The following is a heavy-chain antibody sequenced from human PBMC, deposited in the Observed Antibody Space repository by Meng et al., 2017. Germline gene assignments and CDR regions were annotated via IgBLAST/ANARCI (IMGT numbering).Heavy chain of an antibody. CDR3: AREARVDFDY. CDR1: EYTFTSYA. V-gene: IGHV7-4-1*02. CDR2: INTNTGNP. D-gene: IGHD2-15*01. Sequence: GQSGCAWEKPGALVKAFCNASEYTFTSYAMNCVRQAPGEGVEWMGWINTNTGNPTDAQGLEGRFVFSLNSCVNTAYLQISSLKAEDTAVYYCAREARVDFDYWGQGTLVTVSS. J-gene: IGHJ4*02.